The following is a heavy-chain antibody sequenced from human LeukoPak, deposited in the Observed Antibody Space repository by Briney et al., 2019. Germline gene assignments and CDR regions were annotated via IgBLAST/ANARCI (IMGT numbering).Heavy chain of an antibody. V-gene: IGHV5-51*01. D-gene: IGHD5-18*01. CDR3: ARSLTVARKYNYGYGY. CDR1: AYSFPTYW. J-gene: IGHJ4*02. Sequence: GESLKIPCKGSAYSFPTYWIGWARQMPAKGLEWMGIIYPGDSDTRYSPSFQGQVTISAHKSISTAYLQWSSLKASDTAMYYCARSLTVARKYNYGYGYWGQGTLVTVSS. CDR2: IYPGDSDT.